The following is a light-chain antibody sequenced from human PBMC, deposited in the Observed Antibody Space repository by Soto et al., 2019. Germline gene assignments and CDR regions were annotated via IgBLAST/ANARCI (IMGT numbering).Light chain of an antibody. CDR3: QQYNSYSLT. CDR2: DAY. J-gene: IGKJ4*01. V-gene: IGKV1-5*01. Sequence: DNQMTQSPSILSASVGDRVTITCRASQIISSRLAWYQQKPGKAPKLLIYDAYNLESGVPSRFSGSGSGTEFTLTISSLQPDDFATYYCQQYNSYSLTFGGGTKVEIK. CDR1: QIISSR.